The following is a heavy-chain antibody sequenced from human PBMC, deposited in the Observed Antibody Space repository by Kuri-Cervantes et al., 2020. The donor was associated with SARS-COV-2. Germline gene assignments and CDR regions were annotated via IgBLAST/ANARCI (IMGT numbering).Heavy chain of an antibody. V-gene: IGHV4-39*01. CDR3: ARRACSSTSCYRAWRAFDI. CDR2: IYYSGST. CDR1: GGSISSSSYY. D-gene: IGHD2-2*01. Sequence: GSLRLSCTVSGGSISSSSYYWGWIRQPPGKGLEWIGSIYYSGSTYYNPSLKSRVTISVDTSKNQFSLKMSSVTAADTAVYYCARRACSSTSCYRAWRAFDIWGQGTMVTVSS. J-gene: IGHJ3*02.